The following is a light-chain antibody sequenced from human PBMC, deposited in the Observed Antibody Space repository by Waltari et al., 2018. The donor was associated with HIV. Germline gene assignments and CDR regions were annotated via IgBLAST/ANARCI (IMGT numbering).Light chain of an antibody. Sequence: QSALTQPASVSGSPGQSITISCIGTNSDVGGYNYVSWYQQHPGKAPKILIYEVTNWPSGISNRFSGSKSGNTASLTISGLQAEDEADYYCSSYSPTSTVIFGGGTKLTVL. J-gene: IGLJ2*01. V-gene: IGLV2-14*01. CDR3: SSYSPTSTVI. CDR2: EVT. CDR1: NSDVGGYNY.